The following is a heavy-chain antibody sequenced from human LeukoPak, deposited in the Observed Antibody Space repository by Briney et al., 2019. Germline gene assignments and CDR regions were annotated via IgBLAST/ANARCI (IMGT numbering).Heavy chain of an antibody. CDR3: ARDPEDYIDV. CDR1: GFTFSNYA. V-gene: IGHV3-30*04. J-gene: IGHJ6*03. Sequence: GGSLRLSCAASGFTFSNYAMHWVRQAPGKGLEWLAVISYLGSPEYYADSVTGRFTISRDNSKNTLFLEMNGLRGEDTAVYYCARDPEDYIDVWSKGTAVIVSS. CDR2: ISYLGSPE.